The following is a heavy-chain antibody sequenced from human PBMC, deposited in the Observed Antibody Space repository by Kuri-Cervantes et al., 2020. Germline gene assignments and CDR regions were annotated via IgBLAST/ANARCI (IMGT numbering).Heavy chain of an antibody. J-gene: IGHJ6*02. V-gene: IGHV3-33*01. D-gene: IGHD3-22*01. Sequence: GESLKISCAASGFXFSSYGMHWVRQAPGKGLEWXAVIWYDGSNKYYADSVKGRFTISRDNSKNTLYLQMNSLRAEDTAVYYCARDNYYDSSGYXYYYGMDVWGQGTTVTVSS. CDR1: GFXFSSYG. CDR2: IWYDGSNK. CDR3: ARDNYYDSSGYXYYYGMDV.